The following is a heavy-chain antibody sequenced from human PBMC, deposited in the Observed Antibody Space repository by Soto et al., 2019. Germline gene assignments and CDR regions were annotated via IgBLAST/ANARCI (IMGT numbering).Heavy chain of an antibody. V-gene: IGHV5-51*01. D-gene: IGHD2-21*02. J-gene: IGHJ6*02. CDR3: ARLRGCGGDCYSFLYYYGMDV. CDR1: GFNFPTFW. Sequence: PGESLKISCKHSGFNFPTFWIAWVRQMPGKGLEWMGTIYPDDSDTRYSPSFQGQVTISADKSIQTAYLQWSSLKASDTAMYYCARLRGCGGDCYSFLYYYGMDVWGQGTTVTVSS. CDR2: IYPDDSDT.